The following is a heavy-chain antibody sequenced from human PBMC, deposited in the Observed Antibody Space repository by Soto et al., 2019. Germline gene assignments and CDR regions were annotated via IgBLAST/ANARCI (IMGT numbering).Heavy chain of an antibody. Sequence: QVQLVQSGAEVKKPGSSVKVSCKSSGGTFGRYAISWVRQAPGQGLEWMGGVIPIFGTPHYAQKFHGRVTITAEIPTSTAYLELSSLKSADTAVYYCAKIRWTISLQEEDAIWGQGTLVTVSS. D-gene: IGHD2-15*01. V-gene: IGHV1-69*06. CDR1: GGTFGRYA. J-gene: IGHJ4*02. CDR3: AKIRWTISLQEEDAI. CDR2: VIPIFGTP.